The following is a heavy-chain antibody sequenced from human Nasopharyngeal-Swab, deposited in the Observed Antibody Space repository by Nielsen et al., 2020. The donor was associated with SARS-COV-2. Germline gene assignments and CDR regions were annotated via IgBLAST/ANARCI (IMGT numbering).Heavy chain of an antibody. D-gene: IGHD1-1*01. CDR3: TRVPGFGTYYYYYMDV. Sequence: GGSLQISCTASGFTFGDYAMSWFRQAPGKGLEWVGFIRSKAYGGTTEYAASVKGRFTISRDDSKSIAYLQMNSLKTEDTAVYYCTRVPGFGTYYYYYMDVWGKGTTVTVSS. J-gene: IGHJ6*03. CDR2: IRSKAYGGTT. V-gene: IGHV3-49*03. CDR1: GFTFGDYA.